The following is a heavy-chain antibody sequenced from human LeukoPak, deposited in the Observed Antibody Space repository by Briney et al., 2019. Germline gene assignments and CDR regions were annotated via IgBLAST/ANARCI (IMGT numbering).Heavy chain of an antibody. D-gene: IGHD3-9*01. CDR3: ARDHDWAFDY. CDR1: GFTFSSYS. CDR2: INRGGDNI. V-gene: IGHV3-48*02. Sequence: GGSLRLPCSASGFTFSSYSMNWVRQAPAKGLEWLAYINRGGDNIWYADSVKGRFTISRDNARDSLFLQMNSLRDEDTAVYYCARDHDWAFDYWGQGTLVTVSS. J-gene: IGHJ4*02.